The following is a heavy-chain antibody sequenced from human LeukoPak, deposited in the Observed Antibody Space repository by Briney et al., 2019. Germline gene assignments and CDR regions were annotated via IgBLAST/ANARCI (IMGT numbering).Heavy chain of an antibody. CDR1: GGSISSYY. Sequence: SETLSLTCTVSGGSISSYYWSWIRQPAGKGLEWIGRIYPSGNTNYNPSLKSRVTMSVDTSKNQFSLKLSSVTAADTAVYYCARTYYDILTGYWDYYYMDVWGKGTTVTISS. V-gene: IGHV4-4*07. CDR2: IYPSGNT. D-gene: IGHD3-9*01. J-gene: IGHJ6*03. CDR3: ARTYYDILTGYWDYYYMDV.